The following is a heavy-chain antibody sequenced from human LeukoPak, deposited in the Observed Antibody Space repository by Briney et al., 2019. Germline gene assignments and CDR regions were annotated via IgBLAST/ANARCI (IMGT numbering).Heavy chain of an antibody. CDR2: INQSGRA. V-gene: IGHV4-34*01. CDR1: GGSFSGHY. CDR3: VRNFDY. J-gene: IGHJ4*02. Sequence: SETLSLTCVVYGGSFSGHYWSWIRQPPGKGLEWIGDINQSGRANYNPSLKSQVTISIDTSKNQFSLNLNSVTAADTAVYYCVRNFDYWGQGTLVTGSS.